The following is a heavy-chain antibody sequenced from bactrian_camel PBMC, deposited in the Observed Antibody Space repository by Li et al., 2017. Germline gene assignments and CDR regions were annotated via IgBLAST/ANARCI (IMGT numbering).Heavy chain of an antibody. CDR3: AAKTNVVCSSRRSDHIY. V-gene: IGHV3S63*01. CDR2: INGDADGAT. J-gene: IGHJ4*01. CDR1: GYSYNLL. D-gene: IGHD2*01. Sequence: HVQLVESGGGSVQAGGSLRLSCVASGYSYNLLMAWFRQAPGKEREGVASINGDADGATNYADSVKGRFTVSKDDAKNTLYLQMNSLKPEDTAMYYCAAKTNVVCSSRRSDHIYWGQGTQVTVS.